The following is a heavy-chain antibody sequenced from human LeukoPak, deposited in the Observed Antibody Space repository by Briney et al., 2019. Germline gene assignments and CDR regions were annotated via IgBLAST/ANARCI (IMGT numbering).Heavy chain of an antibody. J-gene: IGHJ6*03. D-gene: IGHD3-16*01. Sequence: PSETLSLTCAVYGGSFSGYYWSWIRQPPGKGLEWIGSIYYSGSTYYNPSLKSRVTISVDTSKNQFSLKLSSVTAADTAVYYCARDGESSYYYYMDVWGKGTTVTVSS. CDR1: GGSFSGYY. CDR3: ARDGESSYYYYMDV. CDR2: IYYSGST. V-gene: IGHV4-34*01.